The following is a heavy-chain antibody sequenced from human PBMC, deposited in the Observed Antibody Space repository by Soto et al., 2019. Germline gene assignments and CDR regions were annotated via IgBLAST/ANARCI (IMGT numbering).Heavy chain of an antibody. V-gene: IGHV3-23*01. CDR2: ISGSGGST. Sequence: EVQLLESGGGLVQPGGSLRLSCAASGFTFSSYAMSWVRQAPGKGREWVSAISGSGGSTYYADSVKGRFTISRDNSKNMLYLQMNSLGAEDTAVYYCASTNLVASVAFDIWGQGTMVTVSS. J-gene: IGHJ3*02. D-gene: IGHD2-21*01. CDR3: ASTNLVASVAFDI. CDR1: GFTFSSYA.